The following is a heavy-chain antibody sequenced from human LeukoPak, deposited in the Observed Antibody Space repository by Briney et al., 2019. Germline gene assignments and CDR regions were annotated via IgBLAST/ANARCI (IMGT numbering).Heavy chain of an antibody. Sequence: QPGGSLRLSCAASGFIFSNYAMTWVRQAPGKGLEWISALSGSGAGTYYADSVKGRFTISRDNSKNTLYLQMNSLRAEDTAVYYCAASLPNIVVVPATKGPFGYWGQGTLVTVSS. CDR1: GFIFSNYA. D-gene: IGHD2-2*01. J-gene: IGHJ4*02. V-gene: IGHV3-23*01. CDR3: AASLPNIVVVPATKGPFGY. CDR2: LSGSGAGT.